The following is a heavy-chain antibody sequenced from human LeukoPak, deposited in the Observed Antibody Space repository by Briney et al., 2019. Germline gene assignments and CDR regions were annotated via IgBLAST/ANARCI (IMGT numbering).Heavy chain of an antibody. D-gene: IGHD3-3*01. CDR2: INHSGST. CDR3: ASSIYDFWSGYYRY. V-gene: IGHV4-34*01. Sequence: SETLSLTCAVYGGSFSGYYWSWIRQPPGKGREWIGEINHSGSTNYNPSLKSRVTISVDTSKNQFSLKLSSVTAADPAVYYCASSIYDFWSGYYRYWGQGTLVTVSS. CDR1: GGSFSGYY. J-gene: IGHJ4*02.